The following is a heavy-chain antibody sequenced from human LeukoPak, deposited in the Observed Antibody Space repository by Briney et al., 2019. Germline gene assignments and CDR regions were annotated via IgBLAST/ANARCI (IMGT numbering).Heavy chain of an antibody. CDR2: ISWNSGSI. Sequence: GGSLRLSCAASGFTFDDYAMHWVRQAPGKGLEWVSGISWNSGSIGYADSVKGRFTISRDNAKNSLYQQMNSLRAEDMALYYCAKAPSPYYYDSSGYVDHWGQGTLVTVSS. J-gene: IGHJ4*02. CDR1: GFTFDDYA. V-gene: IGHV3-9*03. CDR3: AKAPSPYYYDSSGYVDH. D-gene: IGHD3-22*01.